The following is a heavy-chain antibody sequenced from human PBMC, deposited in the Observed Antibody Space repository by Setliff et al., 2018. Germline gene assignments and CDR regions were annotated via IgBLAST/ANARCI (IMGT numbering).Heavy chain of an antibody. CDR2: ITSNSNYI. D-gene: IGHD2-2*01. Sequence: GGSLRLSCAASGFTFSSYNMNWVRQAPGKGLEWVSSITSNSNYIYYADSVKGRFTISRDNAKNSLYLQMNSLRAEDTAVYYCARAHSSTLSVHDYWGQGTLVTVSS. CDR1: GFTFSSYN. J-gene: IGHJ4*02. CDR3: ARAHSSTLSVHDY. V-gene: IGHV3-21*01.